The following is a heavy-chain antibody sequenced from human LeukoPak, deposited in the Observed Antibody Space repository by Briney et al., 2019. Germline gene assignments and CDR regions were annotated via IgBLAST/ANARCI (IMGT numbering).Heavy chain of an antibody. CDR3: ARASPDLIQGAVDY. J-gene: IGHJ4*02. D-gene: IGHD1-1*01. CDR1: GYTFTSYG. V-gene: IGHV1-18*01. CDR2: ISAYNGNT. Sequence: ASVKVSCKASGYTFTSYGISWVRQAPGPGLERMGWISAYNGNTNYAQKLQGRVTMTTDTSTSTAYMELRSLRSHDTAVYYCARASPDLIQGAVDYWGQGTLVTVSS.